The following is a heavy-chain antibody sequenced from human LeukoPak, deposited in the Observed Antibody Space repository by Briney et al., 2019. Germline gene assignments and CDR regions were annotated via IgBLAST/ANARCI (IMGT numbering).Heavy chain of an antibody. CDR3: ARSGIAAAGTFDY. J-gene: IGHJ4*02. V-gene: IGHV4-59*08. D-gene: IGHD6-13*01. Sequence: PSETLSLTCAVYGGSFSGYYWSWIRQPPGKGLEWIGYIYYSGSTNYNPSLKSRVTISVDTSKNQFSLKLSSVTAADTAVYYCARSGIAAAGTFDYWGQGTLVTVSS. CDR2: IYYSGST. CDR1: GGSFSGYY.